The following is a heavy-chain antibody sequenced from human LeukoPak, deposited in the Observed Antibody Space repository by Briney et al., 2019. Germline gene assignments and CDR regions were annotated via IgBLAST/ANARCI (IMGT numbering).Heavy chain of an antibody. D-gene: IGHD6-19*01. Sequence: GGSLRLSCAASGFTFSSYAMSWVRQAPGKGLEWISAISGSGGSTYYADSVKDRFTISRDNSKNTLYLQMNSLRAEDTAVYYCPKNIAVAGTNYDYGMYVWGKGTTVTVSS. CDR1: GFTFSSYA. CDR2: ISGSGGST. V-gene: IGHV3-23*01. J-gene: IGHJ6*04. CDR3: PKNIAVAGTNYDYGMYV.